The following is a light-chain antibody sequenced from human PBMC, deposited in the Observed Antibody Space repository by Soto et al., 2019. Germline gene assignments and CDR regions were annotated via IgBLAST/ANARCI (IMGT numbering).Light chain of an antibody. CDR3: TSYTASITPVV. Sequence: QSALTQPASVSGSPGQSITISCSGTSSDVGGYNYVSWYQQHPGKAPKLMIYDVYNRPSGVSSRFSGSKSGNTASLTISGLQAEDEAYYYCTSYTASITPVVFGGGTKVTVL. CDR2: DVY. V-gene: IGLV2-14*03. CDR1: SSDVGGYNY. J-gene: IGLJ2*01.